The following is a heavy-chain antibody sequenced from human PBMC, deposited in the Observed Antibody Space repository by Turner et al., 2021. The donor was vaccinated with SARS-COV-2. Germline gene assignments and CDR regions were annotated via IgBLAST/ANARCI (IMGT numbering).Heavy chain of an antibody. CDR2: ISSSGSTI. CDR1: GFTSRSYE. CDR3: ARDKYYDSSGYYFFRTSYFDL. Sequence: EVQVVESGGGSVQPGGSLRLSCAASGFTSRSYEMNWVRQAPGKGLEWVSYISSSGSTIYYADSVKGRFTISRDNAKNSLYLQMNSLRAEDTAVYYCARDKYYDSSGYYFFRTSYFDLWGRGTLVTVSS. J-gene: IGHJ2*01. V-gene: IGHV3-48*03. D-gene: IGHD3-22*01.